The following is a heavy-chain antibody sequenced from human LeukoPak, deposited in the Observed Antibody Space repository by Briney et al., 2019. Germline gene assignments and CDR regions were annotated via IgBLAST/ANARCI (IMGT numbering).Heavy chain of an antibody. CDR2: ISGSSSYI. D-gene: IGHD3-22*01. CDR3: ARDDSSVFYAFDI. J-gene: IGHJ3*02. CDR1: GFTFSSYS. V-gene: IGHV3-21*01. Sequence: GGSLRLSCAASGFTFSSYSMNWVRQAPGKGLEWVSSISGSSSYIYYADSVKGRFTISRDNAKNSLYLQMNSLRAEDTAVYYCARDDSSVFYAFDIWGQGTMVTVSS.